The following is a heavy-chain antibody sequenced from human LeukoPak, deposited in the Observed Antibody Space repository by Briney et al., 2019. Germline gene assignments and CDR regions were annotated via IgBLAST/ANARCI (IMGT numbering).Heavy chain of an antibody. Sequence: SVKVSCKASGGTFSSYAISWVRQAPGQGLEWMGRIIPILGIASYAQKLQGRVTITADKSTSTAYMELSSLRSEDTAVYYCARVVQPPPASKDAFDIWGQGTMVTVSS. D-gene: IGHD1-1*01. CDR3: ARVVQPPPASKDAFDI. V-gene: IGHV1-69*04. CDR1: GGTFSSYA. CDR2: IIPILGIA. J-gene: IGHJ3*02.